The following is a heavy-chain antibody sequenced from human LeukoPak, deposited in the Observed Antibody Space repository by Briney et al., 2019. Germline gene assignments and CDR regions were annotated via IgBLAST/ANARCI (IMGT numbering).Heavy chain of an antibody. Sequence: SETLSLTCAVYGGSFSGYYWSWIRQPPGKGLEWIGEINHSGSTNYNPSLKSRGTILVDTSKNQFSLKLSSVNDADPAVYYCAREIGYSSKIDYWGQGTLVTVSS. V-gene: IGHV4-34*01. CDR2: INHSGST. D-gene: IGHD6-13*01. J-gene: IGHJ4*02. CDR1: GGSFSGYY. CDR3: AREIGYSSKIDY.